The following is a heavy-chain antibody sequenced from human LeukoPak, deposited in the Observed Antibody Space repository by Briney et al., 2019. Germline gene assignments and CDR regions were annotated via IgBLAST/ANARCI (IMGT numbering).Heavy chain of an antibody. J-gene: IGHJ2*01. V-gene: IGHV4-59*08. CDR1: DDSISMYY. Sequence: SETLSLTCTVSDDSISMYYWSWIRQPPGKGPEWIAYIYSSGATSYNPSLRSRVSISLDTSNSQFSLKLNSMTVADTAMYYCVRLKMGAYFDLWGRGTLVTVSS. CDR3: VRLKMGAYFDL. D-gene: IGHD3-16*01. CDR2: IYSSGAT.